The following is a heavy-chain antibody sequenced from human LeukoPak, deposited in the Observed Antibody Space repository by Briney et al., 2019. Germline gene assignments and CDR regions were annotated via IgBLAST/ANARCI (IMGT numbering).Heavy chain of an antibody. V-gene: IGHV1-18*01. CDR2: ISVYNGIT. J-gene: IGHJ4*02. CDR1: GYTFISYG. D-gene: IGHD1-26*01. CDR3: ARGDYSGSYYYFDY. Sequence: ASVKVSCKASGYTFISYGISWVRQAPGQGQEWMGWISVYNGITSYAQKLEGRVTMTTDTATTTAYMELRSLRSDDTAVYYCARGDYSGSYYYFDYWGQGTLVTVSS.